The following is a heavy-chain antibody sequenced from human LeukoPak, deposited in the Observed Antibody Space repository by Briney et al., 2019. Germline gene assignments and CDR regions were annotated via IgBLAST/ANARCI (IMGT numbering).Heavy chain of an antibody. D-gene: IGHD5-24*01. CDR2: ISSSSSTI. CDR1: GFTFSSNS. CDR3: AREGDGCKLGLDY. V-gene: IGHV3-48*01. J-gene: IGHJ4*02. Sequence: GGSLRLSCAASGFTFSSNSMNWVRQAPGKGLEWVSYISSSSSTIYYADSVKGRFTISRDNGKNSLYLQMNSLRAEDTAVYYCAREGDGCKLGLDYWGQGTLVTVSS.